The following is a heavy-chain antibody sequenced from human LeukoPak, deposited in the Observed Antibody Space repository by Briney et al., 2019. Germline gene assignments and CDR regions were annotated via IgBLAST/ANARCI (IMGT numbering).Heavy chain of an antibody. D-gene: IGHD1-26*01. V-gene: IGHV1-18*01. J-gene: IGHJ4*02. CDR2: ISAYNGNT. Sequence: GSVTVSCKASGYTFTSYGISWVRQAPGQGVEGMGWISAYNGNTNYAQKLQGRVTMTTDTSTSTAYMELRSLRSDDTAVYYCARVFRIVGATTDFDYWGQGTLVTVSS. CDR3: ARVFRIVGATTDFDY. CDR1: GYTFTSYG.